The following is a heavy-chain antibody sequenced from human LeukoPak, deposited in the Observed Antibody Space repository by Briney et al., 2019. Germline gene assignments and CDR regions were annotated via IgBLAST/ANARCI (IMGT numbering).Heavy chain of an antibody. CDR3: ARDIRLYGSGSYED. D-gene: IGHD3-10*01. CDR2: IYYSGST. CDR1: GGSISSGDYY. Sequence: SETLSLTCTVSGGSISSGDYYWSWIRQPPGKGLEWIGYIYYSGSTYYNPSLKSQVTISVDTSKNQFSLKLSSVTAADTAVYYCARDIRLYGSGSYEDWGQGTLVTVSS. V-gene: IGHV4-30-4*01. J-gene: IGHJ4*02.